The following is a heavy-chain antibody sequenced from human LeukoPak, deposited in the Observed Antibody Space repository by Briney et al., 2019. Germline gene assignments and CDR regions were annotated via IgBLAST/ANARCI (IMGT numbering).Heavy chain of an antibody. CDR1: GFTFSSYS. J-gene: IGHJ4*02. D-gene: IGHD3-22*01. CDR3: ARAPDYYAGGY. CDR2: ISSSSYI. V-gene: IGHV3-21*01. Sequence: GGSLRLSCAASGFTFSSYSMNWVRQAPGKGLEWVSSISSSSYIYYADSVKGRFTISRDNAKNSLYLQMNSLRAEDTAVYYCARAPDYYAGGYWGQGTLVTVSS.